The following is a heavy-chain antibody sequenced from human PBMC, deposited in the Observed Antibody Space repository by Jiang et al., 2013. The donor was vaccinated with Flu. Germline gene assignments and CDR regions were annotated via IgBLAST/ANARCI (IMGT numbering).Heavy chain of an antibody. CDR3: ARSDGSGSYYYYYGMDV. CDR1: SLSTSGMC. Sequence: SLSTSGMCVSWIRQPPGKALEWLALIDWDDDKYYSTSLKTRLTISKDTSKNQVVLTMTNMDPVDTATYYCARSDGSGSYYYYYGMDVWGQGTTVTVSS. V-gene: IGHV2-70*01. CDR2: IDWDDDK. J-gene: IGHJ6*02. D-gene: IGHD3-10*01.